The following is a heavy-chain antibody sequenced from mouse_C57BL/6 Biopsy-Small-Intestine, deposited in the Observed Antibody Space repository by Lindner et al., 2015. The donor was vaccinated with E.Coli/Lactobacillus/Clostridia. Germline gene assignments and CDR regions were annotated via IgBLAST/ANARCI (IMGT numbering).Heavy chain of an antibody. CDR1: GYTFTTYY. J-gene: IGHJ4*01. V-gene: IGHV1-59*01. CDR3: ARRRPGMDSNISLDN. D-gene: IGHD2-3*01. CDR2: IDPNDSTT. Sequence: SVKVSCKASGYTFTTYYIHWVRQAPGQGLEWMGIIDPNDSTTRYAQNFQDRVTMTRDTSTGTVYMEVSSLTSEDTAVYYCARRRPGMDSNISLDNWGQGTLVTVSS.